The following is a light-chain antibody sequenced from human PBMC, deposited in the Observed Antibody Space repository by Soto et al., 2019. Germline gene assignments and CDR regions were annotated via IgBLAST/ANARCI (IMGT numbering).Light chain of an antibody. V-gene: IGLV2-23*01. Sequence: QSALTQPASVSGSPGQSITISCTGSISDIGTYNLVSWYQQRPGRAPKLMIFEATKRPSGVPPRFSGSKSGNTASLTISGLQAEDEADYYCCSYAGTSSWVFGGGTKLTVL. CDR2: EAT. CDR3: CSYAGTSSWV. CDR1: ISDIGTYNL. J-gene: IGLJ3*02.